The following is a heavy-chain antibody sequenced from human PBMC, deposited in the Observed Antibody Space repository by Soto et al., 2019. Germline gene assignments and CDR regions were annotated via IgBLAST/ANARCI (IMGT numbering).Heavy chain of an antibody. CDR3: AKNGPSSGSGAFDI. J-gene: IGHJ3*02. CDR1: GFTFSSYG. CDR2: ISYDGNNK. V-gene: IGHV3-30*18. D-gene: IGHD3-10*01. Sequence: ESGGGVVQPGRSLRLSCAASGFTFSSYGIHWVRQAPGKGLEWVAVISYDGNNKYYADSVKGRFTISRDNSKNTLYLQMNSLRAEDTAVYYCAKNGPSSGSGAFDIWGQGTMVTVSS.